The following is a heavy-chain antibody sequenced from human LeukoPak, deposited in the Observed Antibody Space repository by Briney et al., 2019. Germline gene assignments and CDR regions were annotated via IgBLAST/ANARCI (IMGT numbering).Heavy chain of an antibody. CDR3: ARSRYCSGGSCYSGDH. D-gene: IGHD2-15*01. V-gene: IGHV1-3*01. J-gene: IGHJ4*02. CDR2: INAGNGNT. CDR1: GYTFTSYA. Sequence: EASVKVSCKASGYTFTSYAMHWVRQAPGQRLEWMGWINAGNGNTKYSQKFQGRVTITRDTSASTAYMELSSLRSEDTAVYYCARSRYCSGGSCYSGDHWGQGTLVTVSS.